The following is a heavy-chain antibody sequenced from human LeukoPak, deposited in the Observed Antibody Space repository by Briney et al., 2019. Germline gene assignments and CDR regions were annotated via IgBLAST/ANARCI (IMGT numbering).Heavy chain of an antibody. D-gene: IGHD6-6*01. V-gene: IGHV5-51*01. CDR1: GYSFTSYW. J-gene: IGHJ3*02. CDR3: ARSIAARPRAFDI. CDR2: IYPGDSDT. Sequence: GESLKISCKGSGYSFTSYWIGWVRLMPGKGLEWMGIIYPGDSDTRYSPSFQGQVTISADKSISTAYLQWSSLKASDTAIYYCARSIAARPRAFDIWGQRTMVTVSS.